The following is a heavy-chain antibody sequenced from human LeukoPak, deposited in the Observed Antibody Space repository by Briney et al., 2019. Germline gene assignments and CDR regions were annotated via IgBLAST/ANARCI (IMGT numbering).Heavy chain of an antibody. CDR2: IYTSGST. J-gene: IGHJ6*02. D-gene: IGHD3/OR15-3a*01. Sequence: SGTLSLTCTVSGGSISSYYWSWIRQPAGKGLEWIGRIYTSGSTNYNPSLKSRVTMSVDTSKNQFSLKLSSVTAADTAVYYCARDFGTGTALGIYGMDVWGQGTTVTVSS. V-gene: IGHV4-4*07. CDR3: ARDFGTGTALGIYGMDV. CDR1: GGSISSYY.